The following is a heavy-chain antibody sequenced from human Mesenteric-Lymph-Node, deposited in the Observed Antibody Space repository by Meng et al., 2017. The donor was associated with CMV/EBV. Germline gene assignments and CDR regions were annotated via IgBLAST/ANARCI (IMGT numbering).Heavy chain of an antibody. CDR3: ARDSVAGSGLDY. Sequence: TVSGGSLRSGGSYLPSLRPHPWMRLECFGYITDSGSPASNPSLKSRVTLSVDTSKNQFSLKLTSVTAAATAFYYCARDSVAGSGLDYWGQGTLVTVSS. V-gene: IGHV4-31*03. J-gene: IGHJ4*02. CDR2: ITDSGSP. CDR1: GGSLRSGGSY. D-gene: IGHD6-19*01.